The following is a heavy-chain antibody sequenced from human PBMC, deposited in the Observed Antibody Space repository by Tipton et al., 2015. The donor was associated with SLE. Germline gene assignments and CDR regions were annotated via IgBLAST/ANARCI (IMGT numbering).Heavy chain of an antibody. V-gene: IGHV4-39*07. CDR2: IYYSGST. Sequence: TLSLTCTVSGGSISSSSYYWGWIRQPPGKGLEWIGSIYYSGSTYYNPSLKSRVTISTDTSKNHFSLNLRSVTAADTAVYYCARGHFPPVLAASPGWFGPSGQRT. CDR3: ARGHFPPVLAASPGWFGP. J-gene: IGHJ5*02. CDR1: GGSISSSSYY. D-gene: IGHD2-15*01.